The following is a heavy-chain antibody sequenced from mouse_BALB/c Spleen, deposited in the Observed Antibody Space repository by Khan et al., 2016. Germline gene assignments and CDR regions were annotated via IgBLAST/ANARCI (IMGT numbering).Heavy chain of an antibody. CDR1: GFAFSSYD. Sequence: EVELVESGGGLVKPGGSLKLSCAASGFAFSSYDMSWVRQTPEKRLEWVAYISSGGGSTYYPDTVKGRFTISRDNAKNTLYLQMSSLKSEDTAMYYSARHYDYEGRYAMDYWGQGTSVTVSS. CDR3: ARHYDYEGRYAMDY. D-gene: IGHD2-4*01. CDR2: ISSGGGST. V-gene: IGHV5-12-1*01. J-gene: IGHJ4*01.